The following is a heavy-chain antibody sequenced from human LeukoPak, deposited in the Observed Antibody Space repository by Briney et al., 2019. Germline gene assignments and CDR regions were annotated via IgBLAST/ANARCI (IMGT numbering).Heavy chain of an antibody. CDR2: ISGSGGST. D-gene: IGHD6-6*01. CDR3: ARDSTDSSSFPTYYFDY. Sequence: PGGSLRLSCAASGFTFSSYDMSWVRQAPGKGLEWVSAISGSGGSTYYADSVKGRFTISRDNAKNSLYLQMNSLRAEDTAVYYCARDSTDSSSFPTYYFDYWGQGTLVTVSS. J-gene: IGHJ4*02. CDR1: GFTFSSYD. V-gene: IGHV3-23*01.